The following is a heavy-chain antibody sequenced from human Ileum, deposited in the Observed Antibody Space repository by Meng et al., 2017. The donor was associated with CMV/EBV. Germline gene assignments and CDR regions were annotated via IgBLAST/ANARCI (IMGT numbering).Heavy chain of an antibody. Sequence: LREPGPGLVKPSETLSLTCTVSSASISPYYWNWIRQPAGKGLEWIGRIYTGGPTDYNPSLKSRVTMSVDTSKNQFFLNLSSVTAADTAVYYCARGQTVRGFEYWGLGILVTVSS. J-gene: IGHJ4*02. D-gene: IGHD3-10*01. V-gene: IGHV4-4*07. CDR3: ARGQTVRGFEY. CDR1: SASISPYY. CDR2: IYTGGPT.